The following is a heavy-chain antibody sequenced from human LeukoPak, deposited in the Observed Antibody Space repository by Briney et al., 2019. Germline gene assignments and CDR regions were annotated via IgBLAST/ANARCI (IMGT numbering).Heavy chain of an antibody. CDR2: INPSGGST. V-gene: IGHV1-46*01. CDR3: ASSLGATDSNYYYYMDV. CDR1: GYTFTSYY. J-gene: IGHJ6*03. Sequence: ASVKVSCKASGYTFTSYYMHWVRQAPGQGLEWMGIINPSGGSTSYAQKFQGRVTMTRDMSTSTVYMELSSLRSEDTAVYYCASSLGATDSNYYYYMDVWGKGTTVTVSS. D-gene: IGHD1-26*01.